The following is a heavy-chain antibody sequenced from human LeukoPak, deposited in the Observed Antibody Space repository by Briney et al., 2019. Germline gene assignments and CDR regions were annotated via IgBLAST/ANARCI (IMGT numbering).Heavy chain of an antibody. D-gene: IGHD2-2*01. V-gene: IGHV4-4*07. Sequence: SETLSLTCTVSGGSISSYYWSWIRQPAGKGLERIGRIYTSGSTNYNPSLKSRVTMSVDTSKNQFSLKLSSVTAADTAVYYCARDRYQGVVFDYWGQGTLVTVSS. CDR1: GGSISSYY. CDR3: ARDRYQGVVFDY. CDR2: IYTSGST. J-gene: IGHJ4*02.